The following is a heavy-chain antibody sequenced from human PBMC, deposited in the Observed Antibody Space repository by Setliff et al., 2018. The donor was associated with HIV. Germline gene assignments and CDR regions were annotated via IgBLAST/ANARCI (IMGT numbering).Heavy chain of an antibody. CDR2: IYYNGNT. J-gene: IGHJ4*02. Sequence: SETLSLTCSVSGASISSPIYYWGWIRQAPGKGLEWIGNIYYNGNTNYKPSLERRLTISVDTSKNQFSLSLSSVIATDTALYFCAAAEGQGPWYFFDNWGQGTQVTV. D-gene: IGHD6-13*01. V-gene: IGHV4-39*01. CDR1: GASISSPIYY. CDR3: AAAEGQGPWYFFDN.